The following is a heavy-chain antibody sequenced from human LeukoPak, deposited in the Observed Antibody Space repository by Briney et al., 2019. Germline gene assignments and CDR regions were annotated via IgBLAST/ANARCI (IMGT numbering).Heavy chain of an antibody. J-gene: IGHJ4*02. CDR2: IWYDGSNK. V-gene: IGHV3-33*01. Sequence: GRPLRLSCAASGFTFSNYGMHWVRQAPGKGLEWVAVIWYDGSNKYYADSVKGRFTISRDYSKNTLYLQMNSLRAEDTALYYCARDPPHYSSSWYYFDYWGQGTLVTVSS. D-gene: IGHD6-13*01. CDR1: GFTFSNYG. CDR3: ARDPPHYSSSWYYFDY.